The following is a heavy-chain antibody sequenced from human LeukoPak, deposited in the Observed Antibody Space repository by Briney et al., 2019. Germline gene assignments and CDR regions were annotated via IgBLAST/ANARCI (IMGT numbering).Heavy chain of an antibody. CDR1: GFTFSSRDW. D-gene: IGHD3-3*01. CDR2: ISGSGGST. Sequence: GGSLRLSCVASGFTFSSRDWMTWVRQAPGKGLEWVSAISGSGGSTYYADSVKGRFTISRDNSKNTLYLQMNSLRAEDTAVYYCAKDGQNDFWSGYYTDYWGQGTLVTVSS. CDR3: AKDGQNDFWSGYYTDY. V-gene: IGHV3-23*01. J-gene: IGHJ4*02.